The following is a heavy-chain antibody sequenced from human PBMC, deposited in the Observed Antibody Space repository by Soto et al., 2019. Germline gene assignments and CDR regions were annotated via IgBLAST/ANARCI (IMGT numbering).Heavy chain of an antibody. J-gene: IGHJ6*02. Sequence: SVKVSCKASGGSFSSYAISWVRQAPGQGLEWMGGIIPIFGTANYAQKCQGRVTITADESTSTVYMELSSLRSEDTAVYYCARDVSVAGAGYSYSGMDVWGHGTTVTVSS. CDR2: IIPIFGTA. CDR3: ARDVSVAGAGYSYSGMDV. D-gene: IGHD6-19*01. CDR1: GGSFSSYA. V-gene: IGHV1-69*13.